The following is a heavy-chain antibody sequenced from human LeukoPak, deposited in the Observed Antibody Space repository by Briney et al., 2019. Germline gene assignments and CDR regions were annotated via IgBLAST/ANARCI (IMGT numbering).Heavy chain of an antibody. V-gene: IGHV4-39*01. J-gene: IGHJ6*03. CDR1: GGSISSSSYY. D-gene: IGHD3-10*01. CDR2: IYYSGST. Sequence: TSETLSLTCTVSGGSISSSSYYWGWIRQPPGKGLEWIGSIYYSGSTYYNPSLKSRVTISVDTSKNQFSLKLSSVTAADTAVYFCARVLQLWYGEHYYYYMDVWGKGTTVTVSS. CDR3: ARVLQLWYGEHYYYYMDV.